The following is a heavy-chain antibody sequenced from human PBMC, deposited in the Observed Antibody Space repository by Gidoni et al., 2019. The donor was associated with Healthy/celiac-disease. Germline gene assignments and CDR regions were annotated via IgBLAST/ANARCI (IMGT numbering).Heavy chain of an antibody. CDR3: ARGGGSYYGDY. J-gene: IGHJ4*02. Sequence: QVQLVESGGGVVQPGRSLRLSCAASGFTFSSYAMHWVRQAPGKGLGWVAVISYDGSNKYYADSVKGRFTISRDNSKNTLYLQMNSLRAEDTAVYYCARGGGSYYGDYWGQGTLVTVSS. D-gene: IGHD1-26*01. CDR1: GFTFSSYA. V-gene: IGHV3-30-3*01. CDR2: ISYDGSNK.